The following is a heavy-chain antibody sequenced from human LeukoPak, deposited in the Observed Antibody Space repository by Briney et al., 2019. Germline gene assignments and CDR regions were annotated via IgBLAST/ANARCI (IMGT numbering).Heavy chain of an antibody. CDR3: ATVSSGWYYFDY. CDR2: ISGYNGDT. Sequence: ASVKVSCKASGYTFNTYGISWVRQAPGQGLEWMGWISGYNGDTNYAQNLQGRVTMTTDTSTDTAYMELSSLRSEDTAVYYCATVSSGWYYFDYWGQGTLVTVSS. J-gene: IGHJ4*02. V-gene: IGHV1-18*01. CDR1: GYTFNTYG. D-gene: IGHD6-19*01.